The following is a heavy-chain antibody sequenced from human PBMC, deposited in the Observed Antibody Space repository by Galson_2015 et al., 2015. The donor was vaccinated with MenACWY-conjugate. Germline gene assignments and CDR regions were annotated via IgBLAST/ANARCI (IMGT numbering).Heavy chain of an antibody. CDR3: ARGRGSYYCGMDV. CDR2: INPYGGST. D-gene: IGHD1-26*01. V-gene: IGHV1-46*02. Sequence: SVKVSCKASGYTFNTYYMHWVRQAPGQGLEWVGIINPYGGSTTYAQKFQGRVTMTRDTSTSTVYMELSSLRSEDTAVYYCARGRGSYYCGMDVWGQGTTVTVSS. J-gene: IGHJ6*02. CDR1: GYTFNTYY.